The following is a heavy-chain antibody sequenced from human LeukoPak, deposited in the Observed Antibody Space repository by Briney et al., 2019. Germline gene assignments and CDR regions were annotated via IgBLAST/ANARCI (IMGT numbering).Heavy chain of an antibody. D-gene: IGHD6-13*01. J-gene: IGHJ6*03. CDR1: GCSINSVRYY. CDR2: NYYSGRT. Sequence: SQTLSLTCTVSGCSINSVRYYWSAIRQHPGKGLEWNRYNYYSGRTYYNPPLKSRLTLSVDPSKNQFSLKLRSVTAADTAVYYCARVGYSRSWFYMDVWGKGTTVPVS. CDR3: ARVGYSRSWFYMDV. V-gene: IGHV4-31*02.